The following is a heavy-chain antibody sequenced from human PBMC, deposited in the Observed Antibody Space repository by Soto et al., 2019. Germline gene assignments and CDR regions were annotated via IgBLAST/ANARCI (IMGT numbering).Heavy chain of an antibody. D-gene: IGHD3-3*01. CDR3: ARQDDFWSGYNTFDS. CDR1: GGSISSNSHY. J-gene: IGHJ4*02. Sequence: QLQLQESGPGLVKPSETLSLSCSVSGGSISSNSHYWAWLRQPPGKGLEWIGSIYYNGFTYYSPSLTIRLTISVDTSTNQCSLMLLSVTPADTAVYYCARQDDFWSGYNTFDSWGQGTLVTVSS. V-gene: IGHV4-39*01. CDR2: IYYNGFT.